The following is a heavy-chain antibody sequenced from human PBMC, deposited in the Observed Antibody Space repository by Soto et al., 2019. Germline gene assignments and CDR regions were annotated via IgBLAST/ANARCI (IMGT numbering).Heavy chain of an antibody. J-gene: IGHJ5*02. CDR1: GFTFSSYA. Sequence: GGSLRLSCAASGFTFSSYAMHWVRQAPGKGLEWVAVISYDGSNKYYADSVKGRFTISRDNSKNTLYLQMNSLRAEDTAVYYCARDVLAARPGWFDPWGQGTLVTVSS. V-gene: IGHV3-30-3*01. D-gene: IGHD6-6*01. CDR3: ARDVLAARPGWFDP. CDR2: ISYDGSNK.